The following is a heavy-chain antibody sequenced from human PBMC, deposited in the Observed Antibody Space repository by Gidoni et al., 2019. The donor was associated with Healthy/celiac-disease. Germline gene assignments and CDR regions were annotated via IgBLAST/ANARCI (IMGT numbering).Heavy chain of an antibody. Sequence: EVQLVESGGGLVQPGGSLRLSCAASGFTSSSYWMSWVRPAPGKGLERVANIKQDGSEKYYVDAVKGRFTISRDNAKNSLYLQMNSLRAEETAVYYCARGRADWYFDLWGRGTLVTVSS. CDR1: GFTSSSYW. V-gene: IGHV3-7*01. J-gene: IGHJ2*01. CDR2: IKQDGSEK. CDR3: ARGRADWYFDL.